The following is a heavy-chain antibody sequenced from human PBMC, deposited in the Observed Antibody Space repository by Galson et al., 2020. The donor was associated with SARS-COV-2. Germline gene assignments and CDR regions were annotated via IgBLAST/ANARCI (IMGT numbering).Heavy chain of an antibody. J-gene: IGHJ4*02. CDR1: GLMFSDSA. CDR2: IRSKDNSYAT. CDR3: AHVMVGY. V-gene: IGHV3-73*01. Sequence: TGGSLRLSCAASGLMFSDSAMHWVRQASGKGLEWVGRIRSKDNSYATAYTESVRGRFTISRDDSKNTAYLQMKSLKIEDTAVYFCAHVMVGYWGQGTLVTVSS. D-gene: IGHD2-8*01.